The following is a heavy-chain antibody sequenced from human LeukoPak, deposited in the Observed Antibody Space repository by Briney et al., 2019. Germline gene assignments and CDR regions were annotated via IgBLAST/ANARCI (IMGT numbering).Heavy chain of an antibody. Sequence: PSETLSLTCTVSDGSISSYYWSWIRQPPGKGLEWIGYIYYSGSTNYNPSLKSRVTLMVDTSKDQFSLRLTSVTAADTAVYYCASRVAVAGTGGGFDYWGQGTLVTVSS. CDR2: IYYSGST. CDR3: ASRVAVAGTGGGFDY. V-gene: IGHV4-59*01. D-gene: IGHD6-19*01. J-gene: IGHJ4*02. CDR1: DGSISSYY.